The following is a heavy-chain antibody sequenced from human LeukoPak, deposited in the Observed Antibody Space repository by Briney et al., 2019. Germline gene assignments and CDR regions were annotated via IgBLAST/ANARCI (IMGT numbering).Heavy chain of an antibody. J-gene: IGHJ4*02. Sequence: SGGSLRLSCAASGFTFSSYSMNWVRQAPGKGLEWVSSISSSSSYIYYADSVKGRFTISRDNAKNSLYLQMNSLRAEDTAVYYCATAWYYYDSSDGYWGQGTLVTVSS. CDR3: ATAWYYYDSSDGY. V-gene: IGHV3-21*01. CDR1: GFTFSSYS. CDR2: ISSSSSYI. D-gene: IGHD3-22*01.